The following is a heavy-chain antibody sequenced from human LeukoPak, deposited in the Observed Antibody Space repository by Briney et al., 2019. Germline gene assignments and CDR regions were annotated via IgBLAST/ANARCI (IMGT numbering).Heavy chain of an antibody. CDR1: GYSFTRYW. D-gene: IGHD6-19*01. CDR2: IDPDDADA. J-gene: IGHJ2*01. CDR3: VSRVNGWTLAYFDL. V-gene: IGHV5-51*01. Sequence: GESLKISCKGVGYSFTRYWIGWVRQMPGKGLQHIGVIDPDDADARHTPAFQGLVSISVDKSIDTAYLHINSLTSSDTAIYYCVSRVNGWTLAYFDLGGRGAPVTVSS.